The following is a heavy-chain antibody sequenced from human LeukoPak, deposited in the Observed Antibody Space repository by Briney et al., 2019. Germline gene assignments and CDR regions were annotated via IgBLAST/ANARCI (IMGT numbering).Heavy chain of an antibody. CDR2: INHSGST. CDR3: ARHKPTYYYGSGSYYAFDP. Sequence: SETLSLTCAVYGGSFSGYYWSWIRQPPGKGLEWIGEINHSGSTNYNPSLKSRVTMSVDTSKNQFSLKLSSVTAADTAVYYCARHKPTYYYGSGSYYAFDPWGQGTLVTVSS. CDR1: GGSFSGYY. D-gene: IGHD3-10*01. J-gene: IGHJ5*02. V-gene: IGHV4-34*01.